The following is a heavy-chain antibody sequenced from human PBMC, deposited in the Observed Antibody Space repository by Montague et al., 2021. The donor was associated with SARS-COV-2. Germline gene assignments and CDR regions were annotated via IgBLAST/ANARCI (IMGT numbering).Heavy chain of an antibody. CDR2: IYYSGAT. CDR1: GGSFAGSS. V-gene: IGHV4-34*01. CDR3: ARGTKPYYGLWL. Sequence: SETLSLTCSVGGSFAGSSYNWLRQTPGKGLEWIGGIYYSGATDYNPSLKGRVTISADTSKNEFSLELRSVSAADTAIYYCARGTKPYYGLWLWGQGTLVTVSS. J-gene: IGHJ4*02. D-gene: IGHD3-3*01.